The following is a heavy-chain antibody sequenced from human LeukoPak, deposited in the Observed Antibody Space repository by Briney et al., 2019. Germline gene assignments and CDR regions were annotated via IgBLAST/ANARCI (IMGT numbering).Heavy chain of an antibody. V-gene: IGHV3-23*01. CDR1: GFTFSSYG. J-gene: IGHJ4*02. CDR3: AGGDYSSGWYERTSRVY. Sequence: GGSLRLSCAASGFTFSSYGMSWVRQAPGKGLEWVSAISGSGGSTYYADSVKGRFTISRDNSKNTLYLQMNSLRAEDTAVYYCAGGDYSSGWYERTSRVYWGQGTLVTVSS. CDR2: ISGSGGST. D-gene: IGHD6-19*01.